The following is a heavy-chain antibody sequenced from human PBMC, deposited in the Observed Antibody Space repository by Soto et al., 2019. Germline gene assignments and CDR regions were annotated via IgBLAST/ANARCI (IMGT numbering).Heavy chain of an antibody. CDR2: IYHSGST. CDR3: ARGMTTVTTIDY. J-gene: IGHJ4*02. Sequence: PSETLSLTCAVSGGSISSGGYSWSWIRQPPGKGLEWIGYIYHSGSTYYNPSLKSRVTISVDTSKNQFSLKLTSVTAADTAVYNCARGMTTVTTIDYWGQGTLVTVSS. CDR1: GGSISSGGYS. V-gene: IGHV4-30-2*01. D-gene: IGHD4-4*01.